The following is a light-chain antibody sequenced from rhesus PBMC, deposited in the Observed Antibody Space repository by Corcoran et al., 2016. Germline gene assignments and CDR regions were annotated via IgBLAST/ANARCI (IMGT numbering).Light chain of an antibody. Sequence: DIQMTQSPSSLSASVGDRVTITCRASQDISSYLNWYQQKPGKAPKLRIYNAKRWQSGVPSRFSGSGSGTEFSLTISSIQADDFATYYCKQYDSLVTFGGGTKVEIK. CDR1: QDISSY. CDR3: KQYDSLVT. V-gene: IGKV1-32*01. J-gene: IGKJ4*01. CDR2: NAK.